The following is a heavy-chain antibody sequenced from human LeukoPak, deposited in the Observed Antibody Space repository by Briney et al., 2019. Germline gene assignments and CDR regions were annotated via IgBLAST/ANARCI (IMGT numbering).Heavy chain of an antibody. J-gene: IGHJ4*02. Sequence: GGSLRLSCAASGFTFSTYAMSWVRQAPGKGLEWVSVISGSGGSTYYADSVEGRFTISRDNSKNTLYLQMNSLRAEDTVVYYCAKRGYDRSGYYGYFDYWGQGTLVTVSS. V-gene: IGHV3-23*01. CDR2: ISGSGGST. CDR1: GFTFSTYA. D-gene: IGHD3-22*01. CDR3: AKRGYDRSGYYGYFDY.